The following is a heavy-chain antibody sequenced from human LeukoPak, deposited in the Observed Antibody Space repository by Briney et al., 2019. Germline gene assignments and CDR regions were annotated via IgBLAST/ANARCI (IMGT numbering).Heavy chain of an antibody. D-gene: IGHD2-15*01. V-gene: IGHV1-2*06. CDR1: GYTFTGYY. CDR2: INRNSGGT. J-gene: IGHJ5*02. Sequence: ASVKVSCEAAGYTFTGYYMFWVRQAPGQGLEWMGRINRNSGGTNYAQKFQGRVTMTRDTSISTAYMEPSRLRSDDTAVYYCARGYCSGGSCYSVENWFDPWGQGTLVTVSS. CDR3: ARGYCSGGSCYSVENWFDP.